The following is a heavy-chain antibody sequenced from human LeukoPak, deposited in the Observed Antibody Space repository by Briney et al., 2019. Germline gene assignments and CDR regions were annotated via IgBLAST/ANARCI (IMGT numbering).Heavy chain of an antibody. CDR3: ARDLADLRTNYFDY. CDR2: IIPIFGTA. D-gene: IGHD1-1*01. V-gene: IGHV1-69*13. Sequence: SVKVSCKASGGTFSSYAISWVRQAPGQGLEWMGGIIPIFGTANYAQKFQGRVTITADESTSTAYMELSSLRSEDTAVYYCARDLADLRTNYFDYWGQGALVTVSS. CDR1: GGTFSSYA. J-gene: IGHJ4*02.